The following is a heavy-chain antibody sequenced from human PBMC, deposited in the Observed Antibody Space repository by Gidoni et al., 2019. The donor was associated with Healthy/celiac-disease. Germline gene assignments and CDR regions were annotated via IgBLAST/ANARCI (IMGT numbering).Heavy chain of an antibody. CDR3: ARELGYGGLDY. D-gene: IGHD4-17*01. CDR2: ISSRSSYI. J-gene: IGHJ4*02. CDR1: GFTFSSYS. V-gene: IGHV3-21*01. Sequence: EVQLGVSGGGLVKPGGSLRLYCAASGFTFSSYSMKWVRHAPGKGLEWVSSISSRSSYIYYADSVKGRFTIYRDNAKNSLYVEMNSPRAEDTAVYYCARELGYGGLDYWGQGTLVTVSS.